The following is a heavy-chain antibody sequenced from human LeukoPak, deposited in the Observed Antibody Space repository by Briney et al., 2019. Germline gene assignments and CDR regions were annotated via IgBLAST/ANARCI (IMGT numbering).Heavy chain of an antibody. CDR3: ASSGWYSSSWYEGGREPYYFDY. Sequence: PGGSLRLSCAASGFTFSTYSMNWVRQAPGKGLEWVSSISSSSSYIYYADSVKGRFTISRDNAKNSLYLQMNSLRAEDTAVYYCASSGWYSSSWYEGGREPYYFDYWGQGTLVTVSS. V-gene: IGHV3-21*01. CDR2: ISSSSSYI. D-gene: IGHD6-13*01. J-gene: IGHJ4*02. CDR1: GFTFSTYS.